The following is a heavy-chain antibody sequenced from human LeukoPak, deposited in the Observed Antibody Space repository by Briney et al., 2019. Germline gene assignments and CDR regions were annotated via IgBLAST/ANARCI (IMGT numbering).Heavy chain of an antibody. CDR2: IKQDGSEK. CDR3: ARDWTEPEQWLVRHNNYGMDV. D-gene: IGHD6-19*01. Sequence: GGSLRLSCAASGFPFSSYGMHWVRQAPGKGLEWVANIKQDGSEKYYVDSVKGRFTISRDNAKNSLYLQMNSLRAEDTAVYYCARDWTEPEQWLVRHNNYGMDVWGQGTTVTVSS. J-gene: IGHJ6*02. V-gene: IGHV3-7*03. CDR1: GFPFSSYG.